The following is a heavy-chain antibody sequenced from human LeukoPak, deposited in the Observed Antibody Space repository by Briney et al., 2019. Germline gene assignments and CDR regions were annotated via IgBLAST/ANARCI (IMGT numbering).Heavy chain of an antibody. Sequence: SVKVSCKASGYTFTSYGISWVRQAPGQGLEWMGWISAYNGNTNYAQKLQGRVTMTTDTSTSTAYMELRSLRSDDTAVYYCARDPGSIAAAGRWFDPWGQGTLVTVSS. J-gene: IGHJ5*02. CDR2: ISAYNGNT. D-gene: IGHD6-13*01. CDR1: GYTFTSYG. CDR3: ARDPGSIAAAGRWFDP. V-gene: IGHV1-18*01.